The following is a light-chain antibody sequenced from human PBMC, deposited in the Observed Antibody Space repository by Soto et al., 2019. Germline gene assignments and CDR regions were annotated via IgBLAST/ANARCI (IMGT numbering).Light chain of an antibody. CDR2: DGS. CDR3: QHRSNWPPRLT. J-gene: IGKJ4*01. Sequence: EGVLTQSPATLSLSPGERATLSCRANQSISSYLAWYQQKPGQAPRLLIYDGSTRAAGVPARFSGSGSGTDFTLTISSLEPEDFAVYYCQHRSNWPPRLTFGGGTKVEF. CDR1: QSISSY. V-gene: IGKV3-11*01.